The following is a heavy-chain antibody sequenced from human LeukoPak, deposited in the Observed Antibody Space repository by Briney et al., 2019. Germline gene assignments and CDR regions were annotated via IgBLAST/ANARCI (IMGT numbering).Heavy chain of an antibody. V-gene: IGHV1-2*02. Sequence: ASVKVSCKASGYTFTGYYMHWVRQAPGQGLEWMGWINPNSGGTNYAQKFRGRVTMTRDTSISTAYMELSRLRSDDTAVYYCTRMTDYYGSGSYYPAPSIDYWGQGTLVTVSS. CDR1: GYTFTGYY. CDR2: INPNSGGT. D-gene: IGHD3-10*01. CDR3: TRMTDYYGSGSYYPAPSIDY. J-gene: IGHJ4*02.